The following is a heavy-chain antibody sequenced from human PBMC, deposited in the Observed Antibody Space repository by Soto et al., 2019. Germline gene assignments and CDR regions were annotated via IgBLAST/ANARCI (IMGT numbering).Heavy chain of an antibody. Sequence: SSETLSLTCTVSGVSITSHYWSWIRQSPGKGLEWIAYMHHSGSTNYNPSLKSRVTVSVDTSKNQFSLILNSVTAADTAVYYCARGLTTEKVDSWGQGALVTVSS. V-gene: IGHV4-59*08. CDR2: MHHSGST. D-gene: IGHD4-17*01. CDR3: ARGLTTEKVDS. CDR1: GVSITSHY. J-gene: IGHJ4*02.